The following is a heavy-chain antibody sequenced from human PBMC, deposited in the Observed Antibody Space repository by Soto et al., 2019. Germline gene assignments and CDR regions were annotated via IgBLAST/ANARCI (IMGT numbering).Heavy chain of an antibody. J-gene: IGHJ6*04. D-gene: IGHD6-13*01. V-gene: IGHV3-21*01. CDR2: IISRSTYI. CDR3: ARPRLPAAGDYYYYYGMDD. Sequence: PXGSLRLACAASGFTFSKYSVNWVRQAPGKGLEWVSSIISRSTYIFYADSVKGRFTISRDNAKNSLYLQMNSLRAEDTGVYYCARPRLPAAGDYYYYYGMDDWGKGTTVTVS. CDR1: GFTFSKYS.